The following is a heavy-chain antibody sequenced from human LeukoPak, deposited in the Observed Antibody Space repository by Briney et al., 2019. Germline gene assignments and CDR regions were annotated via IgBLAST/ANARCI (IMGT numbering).Heavy chain of an antibody. CDR2: INTNTGNP. Sequence: ASVKVSCKASGYTFTSYAMNWVRQAPGQGLEWIGWINTNTGNPTYAQGFTGRFVFSLDTSVSTAYLQISSLKAEDTAVYYCARARITMVRGVTNPGDYWGQGTLVTVSS. CDR3: ARARITMVRGVTNPGDY. V-gene: IGHV7-4-1*02. J-gene: IGHJ4*02. CDR1: GYTFTSYA. D-gene: IGHD3-10*01.